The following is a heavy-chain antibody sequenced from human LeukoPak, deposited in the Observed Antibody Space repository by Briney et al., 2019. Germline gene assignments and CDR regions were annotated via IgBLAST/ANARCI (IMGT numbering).Heavy chain of an antibody. CDR2: IYYSGST. V-gene: IGHV4-30-4*01. J-gene: IGHJ4*02. CDR1: GGSISSGDYY. CDR3: ARSPSTARPSSFDY. Sequence: SETLSLTCTVSGGSISSGDYYWSWIRQPPGKGLEWIGYIYYSGSTYYNPSLKSRVTISVDTPKNQFSLKLSSVTAADTAVYYCARSPSTARPSSFDYWGQGTLVTVSS. D-gene: IGHD5-18*01.